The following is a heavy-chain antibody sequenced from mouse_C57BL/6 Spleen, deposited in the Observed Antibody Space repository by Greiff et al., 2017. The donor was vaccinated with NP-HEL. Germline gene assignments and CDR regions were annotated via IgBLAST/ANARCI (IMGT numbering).Heavy chain of an antibody. D-gene: IGHD3-2*02. J-gene: IGHJ2*01. CDR2: IYPGDGDT. CDR1: GYAFSSSW. Sequence: LQESGPELVKPGASVKISCKASGYAFSSSWMNWVKQRPGKGLEWIGRIYPGDGDTNYNGKFKGKATLTADKSSSTAYMQLSSLTSEDSAVYFCARETAQAYFDYWGQGTTLTVSS. CDR3: ARETAQAYFDY. V-gene: IGHV1-82*01.